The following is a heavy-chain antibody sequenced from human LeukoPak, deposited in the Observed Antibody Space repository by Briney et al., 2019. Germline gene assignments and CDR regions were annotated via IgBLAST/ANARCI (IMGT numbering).Heavy chain of an antibody. CDR2: IIPIFGTA. CDR3: ARVGPLGYYYGMDV. CDR1: GGTFSSYA. V-gene: IGHV1-69*13. D-gene: IGHD2-15*01. J-gene: IGHJ6*02. Sequence: SVKVSCKASGGTFSSYAISWVRQAPGQGLEWMGGIIPIFGTANYAQKFQGRVTITADESTSTAHMELSSLRSEDTAVYYCARVGPLGYYYGMDVWGQGTTVTVSS.